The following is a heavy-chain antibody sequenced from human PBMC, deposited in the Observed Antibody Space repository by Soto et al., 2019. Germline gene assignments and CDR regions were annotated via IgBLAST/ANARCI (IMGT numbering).Heavy chain of an antibody. V-gene: IGHV3-7*01. CDR2: INQDGSEK. CDR3: ARDGVAAGLYLDN. D-gene: IGHD3-16*01. CDR1: GFVFRSYW. Sequence: GGSLRLSCAASGFVFRSYWMSWVRQAPGKGLEWVANINQDGSEKYYVDSVRGRFIISRDNAENSLYLQMNSLRAEDTALYYCARDGVAAGLYLDNWGQGNLVNVSS. J-gene: IGHJ4*02.